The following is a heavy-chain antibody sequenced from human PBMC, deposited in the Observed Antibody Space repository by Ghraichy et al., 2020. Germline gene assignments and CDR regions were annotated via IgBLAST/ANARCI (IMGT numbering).Heavy chain of an antibody. J-gene: IGHJ4*02. Sequence: SETLSLTCTVSGGSISSYYWSWIRQPPGKGLEWIGYIYYSGSTNYNPSLRSRVTISVDTSKNQFSLNLSSVTAADTAVYYCARGTLNWNPVYFDYWGQGTLVTVSS. CDR3: ARGTLNWNPVYFDY. CDR1: GGSISSYY. D-gene: IGHD1-1*01. CDR2: IYYSGST. V-gene: IGHV4-59*01.